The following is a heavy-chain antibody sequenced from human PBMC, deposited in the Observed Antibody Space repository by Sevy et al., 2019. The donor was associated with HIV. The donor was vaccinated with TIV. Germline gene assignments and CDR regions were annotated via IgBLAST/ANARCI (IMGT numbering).Heavy chain of an antibody. J-gene: IGHJ4*02. D-gene: IGHD5-12*01. V-gene: IGHV3-48*02. CDR1: GFTFSSYS. CDR2: FRGSSTTI. Sequence: GGSLRLSCAASGFTFSSYSMNWVRQAPGKGLEWVSYFRGSSTTIYYADSVKGRFTISRDNAKNSLYLQMNSLRDEDTAVYYCGRGYTGYDVGPLDYWGQGTLVTVSS. CDR3: GRGYTGYDVGPLDY.